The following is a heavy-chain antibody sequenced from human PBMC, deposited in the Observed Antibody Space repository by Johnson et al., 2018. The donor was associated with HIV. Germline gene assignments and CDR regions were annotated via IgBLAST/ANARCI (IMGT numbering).Heavy chain of an antibody. D-gene: IGHD3-16*02. CDR2: ISSSGSTI. V-gene: IGHV3-48*04. CDR3: ARGGLGYQNIHDPFDI. J-gene: IGHJ3*02. Sequence: EQLVESGGGLVQPGGSLRLSCAASGFTFSSYAMSCVRQAPGKGLEWVSYISSSGSTIYYADSVKGRFTISRDNAKNSLYLQINSLRAEDTAVYYCARGGLGYQNIHDPFDIWGQGTMVTVSS. CDR1: GFTFSSYA.